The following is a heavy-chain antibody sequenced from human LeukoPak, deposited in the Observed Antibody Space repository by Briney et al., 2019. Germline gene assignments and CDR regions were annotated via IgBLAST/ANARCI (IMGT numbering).Heavy chain of an antibody. CDR1: GGTFSSYA. V-gene: IGHV1-69*13. CDR3: ARGSDERWLQPAACYFDY. D-gene: IGHD5-24*01. CDR2: IIPIFGTA. J-gene: IGHJ4*02. Sequence: ASVKVSCKASGGTFSSYAISWVRQAPGQGLEWMGGIIPIFGTANYAQKFQGRVTITADESTSTAYMELSRLRSEDTAVYYCARGSDERWLQPAACYFDYWGQGTLSPSPQ.